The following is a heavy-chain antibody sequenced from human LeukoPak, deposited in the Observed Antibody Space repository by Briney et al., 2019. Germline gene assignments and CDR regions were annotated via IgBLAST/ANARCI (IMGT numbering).Heavy chain of an antibody. D-gene: IGHD3-10*01. CDR2: FYYSGAT. Sequence: PSETLSLTCTVSGGSISSSSYYWGWIRQPPGKGLEWIGNFYYSGATYYNPSLKSRVTISVDTSKNQFSLKLSSVTAADTAVYYCARDLKMVRGSLFDYWGQGTLVTVSS. CDR3: ARDLKMVRGSLFDY. V-gene: IGHV4-39*07. J-gene: IGHJ4*02. CDR1: GGSISSSSYY.